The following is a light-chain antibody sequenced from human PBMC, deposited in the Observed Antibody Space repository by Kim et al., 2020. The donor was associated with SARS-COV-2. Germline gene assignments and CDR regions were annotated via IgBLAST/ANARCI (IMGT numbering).Light chain of an antibody. CDR3: QQYGSSPPRTGTEYT. V-gene: IGKV3-20*01. CDR1: QSVSSSY. Sequence: EIVLTQSPGTLSLSPGERATLSCRASQSVSSSYLAWYQQKPGQAPRLLIYGASSRATGIPDRFSGSGSGTDFTLTISRLEPEDFAVYYCQQYGSSPPRTGTEYTFGQGTKLEI. J-gene: IGKJ2*01. CDR2: GAS.